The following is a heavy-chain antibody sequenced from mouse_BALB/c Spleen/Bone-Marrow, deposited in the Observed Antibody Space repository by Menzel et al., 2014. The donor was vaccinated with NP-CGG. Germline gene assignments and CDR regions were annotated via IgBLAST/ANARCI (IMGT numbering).Heavy chain of an antibody. J-gene: IGHJ3*01. Sequence: QVQLQQSGPGLVAPSQSLSITCTVSGFSLTSYGVSWVRQPPGKGLEWLGVIWGDGNTNYHSALISRLSISKDNSKSQAFLKLNRLQTDDTATYYCAIYYRSSWFAYWGQGTLVTVSA. CDR3: AIYYRSSWFAY. V-gene: IGHV2-3*01. D-gene: IGHD2-14*01. CDR1: GFSLTSYG. CDR2: IWGDGNT.